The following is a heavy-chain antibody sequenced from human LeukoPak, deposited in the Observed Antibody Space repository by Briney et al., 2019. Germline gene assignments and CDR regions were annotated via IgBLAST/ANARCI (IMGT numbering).Heavy chain of an antibody. D-gene: IGHD6-13*01. J-gene: IGHJ6*03. V-gene: IGHV4-59*01. Sequence: SETLSLTCTVSGGSISSYYWSWIRQPPGEGLEWIGYIYYSGSTNYNPSLKSRVTISVDTSKNQFSLKLSSVTAADTAVYYCARVGGRSSSWNYYYYYYMDVWGKGTTVTVSS. CDR1: GGSISSYY. CDR3: ARVGGRSSSWNYYYYYYMDV. CDR2: IYYSGST.